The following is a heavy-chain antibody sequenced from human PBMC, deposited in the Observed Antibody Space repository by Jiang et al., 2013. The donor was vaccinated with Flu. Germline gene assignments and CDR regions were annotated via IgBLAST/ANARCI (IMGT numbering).Heavy chain of an antibody. J-gene: IGHJ4*02. D-gene: IGHD5-24*01. CDR1: GYTLTELS. V-gene: IGHV1-24*01. CDR2: FDPEDGET. Sequence: EVKKPEASVKVSCKVSGYTLTELSMHWVRQAPGKGLEWMGGFDPEDGETIYAQKFQGRVTMTEDTSTDTAYMELSSLRSEDTAVYYCATSLIGVGGDGYRNFDYWGQGTLVTVSS. CDR3: ATSLIGVGGDGYRNFDY.